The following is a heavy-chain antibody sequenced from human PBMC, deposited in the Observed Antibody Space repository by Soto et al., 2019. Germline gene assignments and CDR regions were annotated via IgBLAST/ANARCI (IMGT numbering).Heavy chain of an antibody. J-gene: IGHJ6*03. CDR2: IYPGDSDT. CDR3: ARQGGDCSGGSCYSSYYYYYMDV. CDR1: GYSFTSYW. Sequence: GESLKISCKGSGYSFTSYWIGWVRQMPGKGLEWMGIIYPGDSDTRYSPSFQGQVTISADKSISTAYLQWGSLKASDTAMYYCARQGGDCSGGSCYSSYYYYYMDVWGKGTTVTVSS. D-gene: IGHD2-15*01. V-gene: IGHV5-51*01.